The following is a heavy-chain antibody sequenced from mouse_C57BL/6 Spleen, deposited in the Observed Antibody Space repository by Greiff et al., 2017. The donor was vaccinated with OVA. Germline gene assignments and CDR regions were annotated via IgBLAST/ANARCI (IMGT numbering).Heavy chain of an antibody. Sequence: QVQLQQPGAELVKPGASVKLSCKASGYTFTSYWMQWVKQRPGQGLEWIGEIDPSDSYTTYNQKFKGKATLTVDTSSSTAYMQLSSLTSEDAAVYYCARRHCGLRYFDYWGQGTTLTVSS. CDR2: IDPSDSYT. CDR3: ARRHCGLRYFDY. J-gene: IGHJ2*01. V-gene: IGHV1-50*01. D-gene: IGHD1-1*01. CDR1: GYTFTSYW.